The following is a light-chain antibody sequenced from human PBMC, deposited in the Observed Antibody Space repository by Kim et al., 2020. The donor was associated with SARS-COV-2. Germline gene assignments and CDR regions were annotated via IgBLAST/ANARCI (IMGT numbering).Light chain of an antibody. CDR2: DAS. J-gene: IGKJ1*01. CDR3: QQRSNWWT. V-gene: IGKV3-11*01. CDR1: QSVSVY. Sequence: SVARGERPTPSCRASQSVSVYLAWYQQKPGQAPRRLIYDASNRATGIPARFSGSGSGTDFTLTISSLEPEDFAVYYCQQRSNWWTFGQGTKVDIK.